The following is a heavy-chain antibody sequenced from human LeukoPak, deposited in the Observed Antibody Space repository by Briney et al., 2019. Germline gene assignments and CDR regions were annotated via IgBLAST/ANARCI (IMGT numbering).Heavy chain of an antibody. V-gene: IGHV4-59*08. D-gene: IGHD3-22*01. CDR2: IYYPGST. CDR1: GGSISNYY. Sequence: SETLSLTCTVSGGSISNYYWSWIRQPPGKGLEWIGYIYYPGSTKYNPSLKSRVAISLDTSKNQFSLKLSSVTAADTAVYYCARHGEYYDSSGYYYGVNWFDPWGQGTLVTVSS. CDR3: ARHGEYYDSSGYYYGVNWFDP. J-gene: IGHJ5*02.